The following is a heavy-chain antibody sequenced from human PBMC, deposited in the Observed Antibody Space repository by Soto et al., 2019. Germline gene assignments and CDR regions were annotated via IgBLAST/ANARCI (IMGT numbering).Heavy chain of an antibody. D-gene: IGHD2-8*01. Sequence: GGSLRLSCAASGFTFSSYAMSWVRQAPGKGLEWVSAISGSGGSTYYADSVKGRFTISRDNSKNTLYLQMNSLRAEDTAVYYCAKDRCTNGVCYTIAFDIWGQGTMDTVSS. CDR1: GFTFSSYA. CDR2: ISGSGGST. J-gene: IGHJ3*02. V-gene: IGHV3-23*01. CDR3: AKDRCTNGVCYTIAFDI.